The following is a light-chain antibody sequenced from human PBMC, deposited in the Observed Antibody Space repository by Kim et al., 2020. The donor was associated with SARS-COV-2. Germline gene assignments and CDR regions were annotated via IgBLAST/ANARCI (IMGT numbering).Light chain of an antibody. Sequence: QSALTQPASVSGSPGQSITISCTGTSSDIGTYNFVSWYQQHPGKAPKLMIYDVSKRPSGISSRFSGSKSGNTASLTISGLRAEDEADYYCSSYTRSSSFGFGGGTQLTVL. CDR2: DVS. CDR1: SSDIGTYNF. J-gene: IGLJ3*02. V-gene: IGLV2-14*03. CDR3: SSYTRSSSFG.